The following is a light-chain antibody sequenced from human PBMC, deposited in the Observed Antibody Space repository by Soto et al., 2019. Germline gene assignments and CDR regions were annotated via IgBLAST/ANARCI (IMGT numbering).Light chain of an antibody. CDR3: QQYHRYFLT. V-gene: IGKV1-5*03. CDR2: KAS. J-gene: IGKJ4*01. CDR1: QSINSW. Sequence: DLQMTQSPSTLSASVGDRVTITCRASQSINSWLAWYQQKPGKAPKLLIYKASSLESGVPSRFSGSGFGTEFTLTISSLQPDDFATYYCQQYHRYFLTFGGGTKVEIK.